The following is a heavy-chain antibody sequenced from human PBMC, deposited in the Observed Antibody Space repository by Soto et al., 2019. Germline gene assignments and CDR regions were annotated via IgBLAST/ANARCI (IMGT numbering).Heavy chain of an antibody. J-gene: IGHJ4*02. CDR2: INPSGGST. CDR3: ARFLIRDDYSNPRAFDY. D-gene: IGHD4-4*01. V-gene: IGHV1-46*01. CDR1: GYTFTSYY. Sequence: ASVKVSCKASGYTFTSYYMHWVRQAPGQGLEWMGIINPSGGSTSYAQKFQGRVTMTRDTSTSTVYMELSSLRSEDTAVYYCARFLIRDDYSNPRAFDYWGQGTLVTVSS.